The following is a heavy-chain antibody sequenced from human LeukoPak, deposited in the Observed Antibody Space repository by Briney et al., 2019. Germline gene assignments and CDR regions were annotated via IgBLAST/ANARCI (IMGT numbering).Heavy chain of an antibody. CDR1: GYTFTSYG. D-gene: IGHD7-27*01. CDR2: ISAYNGNT. V-gene: IGHV1-18*01. Sequence: ASVKVSCKASGYTFTSYGISWVRQAPGRGLEWMGSISAYNGNTNYAQKLQGRVTMTTDTSTSTAYMELRSLRSDDTAVYYCAVANWGPPILRTTDFDYWGQGTLVTVSS. J-gene: IGHJ4*02. CDR3: AVANWGPPILRTTDFDY.